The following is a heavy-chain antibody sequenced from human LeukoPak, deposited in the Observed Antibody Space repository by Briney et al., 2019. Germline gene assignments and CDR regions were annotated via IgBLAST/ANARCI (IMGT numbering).Heavy chain of an antibody. CDR3: ARERDVLLWFGELFSWFDP. CDR1: GGSISSYY. J-gene: IGHJ5*02. CDR2: IYTGGST. V-gene: IGHV4-4*07. Sequence: SETLSLTCTVSGGSISSYYWSWIRQPAGKGLEWIGRIYTGGSTNYNPSLKSRVTMSVDTSKNQFSLKLSSVTAADTAVYYCARERDVLLWFGELFSWFDPWGQGTLVTVSS. D-gene: IGHD3-10*01.